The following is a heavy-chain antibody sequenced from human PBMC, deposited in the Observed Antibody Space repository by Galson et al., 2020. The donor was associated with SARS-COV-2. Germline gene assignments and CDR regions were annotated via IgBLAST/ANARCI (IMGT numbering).Heavy chain of an antibody. CDR2: IYPGDSDT. CDR1: GYSFTSYW. Sequence: GESLKISCKGSGYSFTSYWIGWVRQMPGKGLEWMGIIYPGDSDTRYSPSFQGQVTISADKSISTAYLQWSSLKASDTAMYYCARSPYDSSGYFDAFDIWGQGTMVTVSS. V-gene: IGHV5-51*01. CDR3: ARSPYDSSGYFDAFDI. J-gene: IGHJ3*02. D-gene: IGHD3-22*01.